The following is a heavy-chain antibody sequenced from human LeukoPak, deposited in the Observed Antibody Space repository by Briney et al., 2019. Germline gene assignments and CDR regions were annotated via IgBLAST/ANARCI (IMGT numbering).Heavy chain of an antibody. CDR3: ARDPDSYDYVWGSYRPHAFDI. V-gene: IGHV1-2*02. Sequence: ASVKVSCKASGYTFTGYYMHWVRQAPGQGLEWMGWINPNSGGTNYAQKFQGRVTMTGDTSISTACMELSRLRSDDTAVYYCARDPDSYDYVWGSYRPHAFDIWGQGTMVTVSS. CDR1: GYTFTGYY. CDR2: INPNSGGT. J-gene: IGHJ3*02. D-gene: IGHD3-16*02.